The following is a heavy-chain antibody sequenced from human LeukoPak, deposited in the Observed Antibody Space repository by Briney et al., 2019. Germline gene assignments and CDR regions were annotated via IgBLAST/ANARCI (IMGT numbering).Heavy chain of an antibody. CDR2: IYDSGST. CDR3: GRHYGP. Sequence: PSETLSLTCTVSGGSIRSSYYYWGWLRQPPGKGLEWVGSIYDSGSTYYDPSLKSRVTISVDTSKNHLSLKLNSVTAADTAVYYCGRHYGPWGQGSLVTVSS. CDR1: GGSIRSSYYY. J-gene: IGHJ4*02. D-gene: IGHD3-10*01. V-gene: IGHV4-39*01.